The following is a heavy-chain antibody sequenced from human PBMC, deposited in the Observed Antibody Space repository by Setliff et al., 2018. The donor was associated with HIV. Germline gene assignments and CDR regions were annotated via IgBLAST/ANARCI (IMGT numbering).Heavy chain of an antibody. CDR3: MRGRSITIFGVAYFDF. CDR2: VYNSGTT. CDR1: GYSISTAYY. J-gene: IGHJ4*02. D-gene: IGHD3-3*01. Sequence: PSETLSLTCAVSGYSISTAYYWGWIRQPPGKGLEWIGSVYNSGTTYYNPSLKSRVAISVDMSNNKFSLKVTSVTAADTAVYYCMRGRSITIFGVAYFDFWGQGTQVTVSS. V-gene: IGHV4-38-2*01.